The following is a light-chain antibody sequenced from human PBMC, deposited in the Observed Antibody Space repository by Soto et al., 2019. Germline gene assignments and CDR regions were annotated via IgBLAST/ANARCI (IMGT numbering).Light chain of an antibody. CDR3: GAWDDSLHGVV. J-gene: IGLJ2*01. Sequence: QSVLTQPPSASGTPGQRVTISCSGSSSNLGSNAVNWYQQLPGTAPKLLIYSSDQRPSGVPDRFSGSKSGTSGSLAIRGLRSEDDPDYYCGAWDDSLHGVVFGGGTKLTVL. CDR2: SSD. V-gene: IGLV1-44*01. CDR1: SSNLGSNA.